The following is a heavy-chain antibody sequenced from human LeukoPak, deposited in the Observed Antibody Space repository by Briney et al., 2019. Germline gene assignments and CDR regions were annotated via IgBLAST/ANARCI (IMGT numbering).Heavy chain of an antibody. CDR3: ARGLKSPDY. V-gene: IGHV3-48*04. J-gene: IGHJ4*02. CDR2: TSSSSSTI. CDR1: GFTFSGYD. Sequence: PGGSLRLSCAASGFTFSGYDMSWVRQAPGKGLEWVSYTSSSSSTIYYADSVKSRFTISRDNAKNSLYLQMNSLRAEDTAVYYCARGLKSPDYWGQGTLVTVSS.